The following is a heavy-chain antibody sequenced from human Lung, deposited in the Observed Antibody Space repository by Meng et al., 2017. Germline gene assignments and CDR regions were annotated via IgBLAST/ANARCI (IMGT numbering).Heavy chain of an antibody. CDR3: AKEIRPNDY. V-gene: IGHV3-23*01. J-gene: IGHJ4*02. CDR2: IDISGETT. CDR1: GFTFLNAA. Sequence: EFPLLGSGGGKGQPGGARRLTFAVVGFTFLNAAMSWVHQAPGKGLGWVVFIDISGETTRYAYSVKRRFTVSRDNSKSTLHLQMNSLRVEDTAVYYCAKEIRPNDYWGQGTLVTVSS.